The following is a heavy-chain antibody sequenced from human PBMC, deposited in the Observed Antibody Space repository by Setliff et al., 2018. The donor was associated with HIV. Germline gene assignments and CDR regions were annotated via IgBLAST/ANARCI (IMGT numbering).Heavy chain of an antibody. D-gene: IGHD6-19*01. CDR3: ARVPFRSAWFSGGHDAFDI. CDR1: SYTFTRYG. J-gene: IGHJ3*02. Sequence: ASVKVSCKASSYTFTRYGISWVRQAPGQGLEWMGWISGYNGNTKYAQSFQGRVAMTTETSTSTAYMETRSLRSDDTAVYYCARVPFRSAWFSGGHDAFDIWGQGTMVTVSS. V-gene: IGHV1-18*01. CDR2: ISGYNGNT.